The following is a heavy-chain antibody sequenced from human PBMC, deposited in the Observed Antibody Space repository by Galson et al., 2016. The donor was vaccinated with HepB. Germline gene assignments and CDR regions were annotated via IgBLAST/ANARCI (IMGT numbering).Heavy chain of an antibody. CDR3: ARGIKGSRAFDI. J-gene: IGHJ3*02. Sequence: SLRLSCAASGFTFDYYWMHWVRQAPGKGLVWVSRVVDDGTSTHYADSVKGRFTISRDNAKDMIYLQMDSLRPEDTAVYYCARGIKGSRAFDIWGQGTMVTVSS. D-gene: IGHD2-15*01. V-gene: IGHV3-74*01. CDR2: VVDDGTST. CDR1: GFTFDYYW.